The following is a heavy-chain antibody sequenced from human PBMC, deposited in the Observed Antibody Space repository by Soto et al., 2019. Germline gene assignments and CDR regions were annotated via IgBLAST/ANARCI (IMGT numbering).Heavy chain of an antibody. D-gene: IGHD3-16*01. V-gene: IGHV1-24*01. CDR2: FDPEDGET. CDR1: GYALTELS. Sequence: ASVKVSCKVSGYALTELSMHWVRQAPGKGLEWMGGFDPEDGETIYAQKFQGRITMTEDTSTDTAYMELSSLRSEDTAVYYCATGLKGVFDYWGQGTLVTVSS. CDR3: ATGLKGVFDY. J-gene: IGHJ4*02.